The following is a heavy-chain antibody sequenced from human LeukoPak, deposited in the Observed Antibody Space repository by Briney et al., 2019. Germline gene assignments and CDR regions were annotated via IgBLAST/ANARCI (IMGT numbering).Heavy chain of an antibody. CDR3: AKDWNVLRYFDWFSWFDP. CDR2: ISSSSSYI. V-gene: IGHV3-21*04. CDR1: GFTFSSYS. D-gene: IGHD3-9*01. J-gene: IGHJ5*02. Sequence: GGSLRLSCAASGFTFSSYSMIWVRQAPGKGLEWVSYISSSSSYIYYADSVKGRFTISRDNAKNSLYLQMNSLRAEDTAVYYCAKDWNVLRYFDWFSWFDPWGQGTLVTVSS.